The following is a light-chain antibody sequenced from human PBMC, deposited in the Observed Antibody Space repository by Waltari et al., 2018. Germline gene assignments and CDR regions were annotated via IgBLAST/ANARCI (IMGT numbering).Light chain of an antibody. Sequence: DIQISQSPSSLSASVGDRVTITCRASQSISSYLNWYQQKPGKAPKHLIYAASSLQSGVPARFSGSGTRADFTLTISSLQPEDFATYYCQQSYSTPWTFGQGTKVEIK. CDR2: AAS. J-gene: IGKJ1*01. CDR1: QSISSY. CDR3: QQSYSTPWT. V-gene: IGKV1-39*01.